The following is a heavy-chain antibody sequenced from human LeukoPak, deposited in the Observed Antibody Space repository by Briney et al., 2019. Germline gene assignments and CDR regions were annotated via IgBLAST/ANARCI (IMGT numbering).Heavy chain of an antibody. CDR2: ITTSSTTI. Sequence: GGSLRLSCTASGFTFSGYSMNWVRQAPTKGLEWVAYITTSSTTIYYADSVRGRLTISRDNAKNSLYLQMNSLRAEDSAVYYCARNFGSGSFLDYWGQGILVTVSS. J-gene: IGHJ4*02. CDR3: ARNFGSGSFLDY. CDR1: GFTFSGYS. V-gene: IGHV3-48*01. D-gene: IGHD3-10*01.